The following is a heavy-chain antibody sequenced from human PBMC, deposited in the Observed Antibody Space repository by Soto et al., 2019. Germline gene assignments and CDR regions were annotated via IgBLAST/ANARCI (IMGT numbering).Heavy chain of an antibody. Sequence: GGSLRLSCVASGFNRGVVGMHWVRQAPGKGLEWLSVLSYEGSEEYYADSVRGRFTISRDNSKNTLFLQMDSLRVDDTGAYYCALTRRSSLLEVAGPGFEYWGQGTLVTVSS. CDR2: LSYEGSEE. D-gene: IGHD6-19*01. CDR1: GFNRGVVG. V-gene: IGHV3-30*03. CDR3: ALTRRSSLLEVAGPGFEY. J-gene: IGHJ4*02.